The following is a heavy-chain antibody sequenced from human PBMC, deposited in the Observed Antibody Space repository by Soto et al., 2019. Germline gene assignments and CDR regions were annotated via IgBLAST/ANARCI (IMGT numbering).Heavy chain of an antibody. D-gene: IGHD5-18*01. J-gene: IGHJ6*02. CDR3: ARVDVDTAMSYGMDV. V-gene: IGHV3-21*01. CDR2: ISSSSSYI. CDR1: GFTISSYS. Sequence: GGSLRLSCAASGFTISSYSMNWVRQAPGKGLEWVSSISSSSSYIYYADSVKGRFTISRDNAKNSLYLQMNSLRAEDTAVYYCARVDVDTAMSYGMDVWGQGPTITSP.